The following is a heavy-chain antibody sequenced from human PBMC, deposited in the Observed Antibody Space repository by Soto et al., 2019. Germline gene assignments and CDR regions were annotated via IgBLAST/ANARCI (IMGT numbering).Heavy chain of an antibody. D-gene: IGHD2-2*02. Sequence: GGSLRLSCAASGFTFSNAWMNWVRQAPGKGLEWVGRIKSKTDGGTTDYAAPVKGRFTISRDDSKNTLYLQMNSLKTEDTAVYYCTTGYCSSTSCYRVDYWGQGTLVTVSS. J-gene: IGHJ4*02. CDR1: GFTFSNAW. CDR3: TTGYCSSTSCYRVDY. V-gene: IGHV3-15*07. CDR2: IKSKTDGGTT.